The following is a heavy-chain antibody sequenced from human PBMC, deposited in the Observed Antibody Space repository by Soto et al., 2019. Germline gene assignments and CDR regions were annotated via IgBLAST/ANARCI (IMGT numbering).Heavy chain of an antibody. J-gene: IGHJ3*02. D-gene: IGHD6-19*01. CDR1: GGSFSGYF. CDR3: ARGRYSSGWYTGVGAFDI. CDR2: INHSGST. V-gene: IGHV4-34*01. Sequence: PSETLSLTCAVYGGSFSGYFWSWIRQPPGKGLEWIGEINHSGSTNYNPSLKSRLTISVDTSNNQFSLKLSSVTAADTAVYYCARGRYSSGWYTGVGAFDIWGQGTMVTVSS.